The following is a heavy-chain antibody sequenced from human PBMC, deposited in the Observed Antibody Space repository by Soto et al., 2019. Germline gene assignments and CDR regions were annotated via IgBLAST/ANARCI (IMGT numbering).Heavy chain of an antibody. V-gene: IGHV3-21*01. D-gene: IGHD6-19*01. CDR1: GFTFSSYS. CDR2: ISSSSSYI. J-gene: IGHJ3*02. Sequence: GGSLRLSCAASGFTFSSYSMNWVRQAPGKGLEWVSSISSSSSYIYYADSVKGRFTISRDNAKNSLYLQMNSLRAEDTAVYYCARDGAFQSSGWGHDAFDIWGQGTMVTVSS. CDR3: ARDGAFQSSGWGHDAFDI.